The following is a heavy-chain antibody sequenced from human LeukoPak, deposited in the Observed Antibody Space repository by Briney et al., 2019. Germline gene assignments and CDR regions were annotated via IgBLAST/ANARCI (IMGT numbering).Heavy chain of an antibody. CDR2: ISWNSGSI. Sequence: GGSLRLSCAASGFTFDDYAMHWVRQAPGKGLEWVSGISWNSGSIGYADSVKGRFTISRDNAKNSLYLQMNSLRAEDMALYYCAKGYYDSSGALFDYWGQGTLVTVSS. J-gene: IGHJ4*02. CDR1: GFTFDDYA. D-gene: IGHD3-22*01. V-gene: IGHV3-9*03. CDR3: AKGYYDSSGALFDY.